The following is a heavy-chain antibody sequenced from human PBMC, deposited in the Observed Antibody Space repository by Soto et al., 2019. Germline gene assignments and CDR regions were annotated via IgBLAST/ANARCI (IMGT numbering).Heavy chain of an antibody. J-gene: IGHJ4*02. Sequence: PGESLKISCKASGYSFSSYWIGWVRQMPGKGLEWMGMIYPGDSDTRYSPSFQGQVTISADKSISIAYLQWSSLKASDSAMYYCVAYSGSSGRHFDYWGQGTQVTVSS. CDR3: VAYSGSSGRHFDY. CDR1: GYSFSSYW. D-gene: IGHD6-6*01. V-gene: IGHV5-51*01. CDR2: IYPGDSDT.